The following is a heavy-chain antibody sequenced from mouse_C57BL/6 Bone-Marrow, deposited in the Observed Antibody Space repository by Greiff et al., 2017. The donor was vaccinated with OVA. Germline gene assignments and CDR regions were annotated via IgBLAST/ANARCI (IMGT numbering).Heavy chain of an antibody. J-gene: IGHJ2*01. CDR1: GYTFTDYY. CDR3: ARCDGYYVGFDY. CDR2: IYPGSGNT. Sequence: QVQLKQSGAELVRPGASVKLSCKASGYTFTDYYINWVKQRPGQGLEWIARIYPGSGNTYYNEKFKGKATLTAEKSSSTAYMQLSSLTSEDSAVYFCARCDGYYVGFDYWGQGTTLTVSS. V-gene: IGHV1-76*01. D-gene: IGHD2-3*01.